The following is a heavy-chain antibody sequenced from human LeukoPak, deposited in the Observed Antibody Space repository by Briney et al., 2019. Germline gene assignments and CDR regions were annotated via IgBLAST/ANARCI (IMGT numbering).Heavy chain of an antibody. CDR2: INPNSGGT. J-gene: IGHJ4*02. CDR1: GYTFTVYY. V-gene: IGHV1-2*02. D-gene: IGHD3-3*01. CDR3: ARDTPYYDFWSGIEVDY. Sequence: ASVTVSFTSSGYTFTVYYMHWVRQAPGQGLEWMGWINPNSGGTNYAQKFQGRVTMTRDTSISTAYMELSRLRSDDTAVYYCARDTPYYDFWSGIEVDYWGQGTLVTVSS.